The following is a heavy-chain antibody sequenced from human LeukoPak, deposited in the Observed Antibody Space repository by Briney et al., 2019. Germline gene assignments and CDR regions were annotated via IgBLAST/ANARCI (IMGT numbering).Heavy chain of an antibody. D-gene: IGHD6-13*01. J-gene: IGHJ4*02. CDR1: GYTFTGYY. CDR3: ARRFIAAAGKYYFDY. Sequence: ASVKVSCKASGYTFTGYYMHWVRQAPGQGLEWMGRINPNSGGTNYAQKFQGRVTMTRDTSISTAYMELSRLRSYDTAVYYCARRFIAAAGKYYFDYWGQGTLVTVSS. CDR2: INPNSGGT. V-gene: IGHV1-2*06.